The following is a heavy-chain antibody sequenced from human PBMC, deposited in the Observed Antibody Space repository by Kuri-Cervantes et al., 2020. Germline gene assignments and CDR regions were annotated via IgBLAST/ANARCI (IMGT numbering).Heavy chain of an antibody. CDR2: INHSGST. V-gene: IGHV4-34*01. CDR1: GGSFSGYY. CDR3: AKDVDYYDSISIY. D-gene: IGHD3-22*01. Sequence: ESLKISCAVYGGSFSGYYWSWIRQPPGKGLEWIGEINHSGSTNYNPSLKSRVTISVDTSKNQFSPKLSSVTAADTAVYYCAKDVDYYDSISIYWGQGTLVTVSS. J-gene: IGHJ4*02.